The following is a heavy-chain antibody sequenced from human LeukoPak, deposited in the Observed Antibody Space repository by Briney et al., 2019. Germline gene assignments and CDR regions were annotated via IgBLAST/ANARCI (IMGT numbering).Heavy chain of an antibody. CDR2: ISHDGSIK. D-gene: IGHD2-2*01. CDR1: GFTFSSYS. V-gene: IGHV3-30-3*01. CDR3: ARDRGGCSSTSCYAMDI. J-gene: IGHJ6*03. Sequence: GGSLRLSCTASGFTFSSYSIYWVRQAPGKGLEWVAVISHDGSIKYYADSVKGRFTISRDNSKNTLYLQMNSLRAEDTAVYYCARDRGGCSSTSCYAMDIWGKGTTVTVSS.